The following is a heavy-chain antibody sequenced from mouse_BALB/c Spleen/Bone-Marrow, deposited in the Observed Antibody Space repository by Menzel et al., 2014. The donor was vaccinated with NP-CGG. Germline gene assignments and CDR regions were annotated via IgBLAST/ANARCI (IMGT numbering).Heavy chain of an antibody. CDR1: GFSLTSYG. D-gene: IGHD3-2*02. Sequence: VKLMESGPGLVAPSQSLSITCTVSGFSLTSYGVHWVRQPPGKGLEWLGVIWAGGSTNDNSALMSRLSISKDNSKSQVFLKMNSLQTDDTAMYYCARRSQGYAMDYWGQGTSVTVSS. J-gene: IGHJ4*01. CDR2: IWAGGST. V-gene: IGHV2-9*02. CDR3: ARRSQGYAMDY.